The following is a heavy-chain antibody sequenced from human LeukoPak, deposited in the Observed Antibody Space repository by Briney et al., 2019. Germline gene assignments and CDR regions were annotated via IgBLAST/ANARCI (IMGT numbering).Heavy chain of an antibody. CDR3: ARDGLGTGMVPKPSDAFDI. V-gene: IGHV3-30-3*01. D-gene: IGHD4/OR15-4a*01. CDR2: ISYDGSNK. J-gene: IGHJ3*02. CDR1: GFTFSSYA. Sequence: PGRSLRLSCAASGFTFSSYAMHWVRQAPGKGLEWVAVISYDGSNKYYADSVKGRFTISRDSSKNALYLQMNSLRAEDTAVYYCARDGLGTGMVPKPSDAFDIWGQGTMVTVSS.